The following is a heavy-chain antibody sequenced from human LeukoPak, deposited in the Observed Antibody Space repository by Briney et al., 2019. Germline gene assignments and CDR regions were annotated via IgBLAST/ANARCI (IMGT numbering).Heavy chain of an antibody. CDR2: ISGFGGST. V-gene: IGHV3-23*01. D-gene: IGHD6-13*01. J-gene: IGHJ4*02. CDR3: ARRSGSSWSSFDY. Sequence: EGSLRLSCAASGFTFNNYAMNWVRQAPGKGLEWVSGISGFGGSTYYAPSVKGRLTISRDNFGNMLYLHLDSLRVEDTAIYYCARRSGSSWSSFDYWGQGALVTVSS. CDR1: GFTFNNYA.